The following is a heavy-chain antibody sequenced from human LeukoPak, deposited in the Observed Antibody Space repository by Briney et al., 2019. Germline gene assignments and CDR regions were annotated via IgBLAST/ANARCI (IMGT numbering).Heavy chain of an antibody. CDR3: AREDMMFGEFTFDF. CDR2: IYHSGST. Sequence: SGTLSLTCAVSGGSISSSNWWSWARQPPGKGLEWIGEIYHSGSTNYNPSLKSRVTMSVDRSKKQFSLRLTSVTAADTAMYYCAREDMMFGEFTFDFWGQGTLVTVSS. CDR1: GGSISSSNW. D-gene: IGHD3-10*02. V-gene: IGHV4-4*02. J-gene: IGHJ4*02.